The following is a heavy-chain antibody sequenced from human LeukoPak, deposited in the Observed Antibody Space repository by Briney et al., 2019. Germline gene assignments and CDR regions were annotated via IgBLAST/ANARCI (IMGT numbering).Heavy chain of an antibody. V-gene: IGHV1-18*01. D-gene: IGHD6-19*01. CDR1: GYTLTELS. CDR2: ISAYNGNT. CDR3: ARDGAVAGIARGLGYYYYMDV. J-gene: IGHJ6*03. Sequence: ASVKVSCKVSGYTLTELSMHWVRQAPGKGLEWMGWISAYNGNTNYAQKLQGRVTMTTDTSTSTAYMELRSLRSDDTAVYYCARDGAVAGIARGLGYYYYMDVWGKGTTVTVSS.